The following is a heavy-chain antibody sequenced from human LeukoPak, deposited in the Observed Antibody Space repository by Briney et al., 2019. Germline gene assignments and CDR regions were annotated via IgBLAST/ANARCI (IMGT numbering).Heavy chain of an antibody. CDR3: ARVSDWYFDL. J-gene: IGHJ2*01. CDR2: IYYSGST. Sequence: KPSETLSLTCTVSGGSISSYYWSWIRRPPGKGLEWIGYIYYSGSTNYNPSLKSRVTISVDTSKNQFSLKLSSVTAADTAVYYCARVSDWYFDLWGRGTLVTVSS. V-gene: IGHV4-59*01. D-gene: IGHD2/OR15-2a*01. CDR1: GGSISSYY.